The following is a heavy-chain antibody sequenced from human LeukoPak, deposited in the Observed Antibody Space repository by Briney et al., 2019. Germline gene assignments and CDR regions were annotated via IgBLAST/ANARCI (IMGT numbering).Heavy chain of an antibody. J-gene: IGHJ6*03. Sequence: GGSLRLSCAASGFTFSSYSMNWVRQAPGKGLEWVSSISSSSSYIYYADSVKGRFTISRDNAKNSLSLQMNSLRAEDTAVYYCARGESATNYYYMDVWGKGTTVTVSS. CDR1: GFTFSSYS. CDR3: ARGESATNYYYMDV. V-gene: IGHV3-21*01. D-gene: IGHD3-10*01. CDR2: ISSSSSYI.